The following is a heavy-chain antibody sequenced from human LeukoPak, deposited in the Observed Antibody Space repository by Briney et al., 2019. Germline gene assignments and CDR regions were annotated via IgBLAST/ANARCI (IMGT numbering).Heavy chain of an antibody. CDR2: ISYDGSNK. CDR1: GFTFSSYG. Sequence: PGRSLRLSCAASGFTFSSYGMHWVRQAPGKGLGWVAVISYDGSNKYYADSVKGRFTISRDNSKNTLYLQMNSLRAEDTAVYYCATNYDSSGGGMDVWGQGTTVTVSS. CDR3: ATNYDSSGGGMDV. V-gene: IGHV3-30*03. D-gene: IGHD3-22*01. J-gene: IGHJ6*02.